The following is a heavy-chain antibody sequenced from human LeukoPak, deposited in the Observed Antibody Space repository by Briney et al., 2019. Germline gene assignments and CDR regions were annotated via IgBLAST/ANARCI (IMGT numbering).Heavy chain of an antibody. CDR3: ARDGSGGVRDADAFDI. D-gene: IGHD3-10*01. J-gene: IGHJ3*02. CDR2: ISTSGDST. CDR1: GFTFSNYA. Sequence: PGGSLRLSCAASGFTFSNYAMHWVRQVPGKGLEYVSAISTSGDSTHYVDSVKGRFTISRDNSKNTLYLQMGSLRLEDMAVYYCARDGSGGVRDADAFDIWGQGTMVTVSS. V-gene: IGHV3-64*02.